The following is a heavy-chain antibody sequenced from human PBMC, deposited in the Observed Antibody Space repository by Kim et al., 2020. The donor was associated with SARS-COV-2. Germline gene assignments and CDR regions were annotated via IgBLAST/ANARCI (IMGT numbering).Heavy chain of an antibody. Sequence: KYYAESVQGPFTISKDSAKNEVFLHMSSLRAEDTAVYYCARDGGGSGLFDHWGQGTQVTVAS. CDR2: K. J-gene: IGHJ4*02. V-gene: IGHV3-7*04. CDR3: ARDGGGSGLFDH. D-gene: IGHD3-16*01.